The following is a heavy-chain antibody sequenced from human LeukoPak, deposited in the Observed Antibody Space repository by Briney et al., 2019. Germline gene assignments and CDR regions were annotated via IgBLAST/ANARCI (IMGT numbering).Heavy chain of an antibody. V-gene: IGHV3-74*01. J-gene: IGHJ4*02. CDR2: INSDGIST. Sequence: GGSLILSCTASGFTFSGSWMTWVRQTPGKGLVWVSRINSDGISTTYADSVKGRFTISRDNAKNTLYLQMNSLRAEDTAVYYCAREGSLGRNLPFDYWGQGTLVTVSS. CDR1: GFTFSGSW. CDR3: AREGSLGRNLPFDY. D-gene: IGHD3-10*01.